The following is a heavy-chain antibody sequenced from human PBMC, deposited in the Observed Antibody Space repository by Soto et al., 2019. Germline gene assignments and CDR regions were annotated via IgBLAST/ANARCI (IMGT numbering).Heavy chain of an antibody. Sequence: SETLSLTCTVSGVSISSYYWSWIRTPPGKGLEWIGYIYYSGSTNYNPSPKSRVTISVDTSKNQFSLKLSSVTAADTAVYYCARRSVVVAARGKANYFDYWGQGTLVTVSS. D-gene: IGHD2-15*01. V-gene: IGHV4-59*08. J-gene: IGHJ4*02. CDR3: ARRSVVVAARGKANYFDY. CDR2: IYYSGST. CDR1: GVSISSYY.